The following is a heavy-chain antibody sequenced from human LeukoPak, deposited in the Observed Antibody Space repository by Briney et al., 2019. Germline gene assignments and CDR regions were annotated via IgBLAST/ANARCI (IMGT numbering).Heavy chain of an antibody. CDR1: GFTVRNNY. Sequence: GGSLRLSCAASGFTVRNNYMSWVRQAPGKGLEWVSVISGSGDYTYYADSVKGRSTLSRDNSKNTLYLQMNSLRAEDTAIYYCAKRKVDYYDSSGYYEYWGQGTLVTVSS. V-gene: IGHV3-23*01. CDR2: ISGSGDYT. D-gene: IGHD3-22*01. J-gene: IGHJ4*02. CDR3: AKRKVDYYDSSGYYEY.